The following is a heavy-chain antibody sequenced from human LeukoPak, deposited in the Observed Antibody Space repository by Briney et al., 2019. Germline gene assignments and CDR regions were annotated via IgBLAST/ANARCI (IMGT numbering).Heavy chain of an antibody. V-gene: IGHV1-46*01. CDR1: GYSFSTFY. J-gene: IGHJ4*02. Sequence: ASVKVSCTASGYSFSTFYIHWVRQAPGQGLEWMGMVNLSGGSTISAQRFQDRVNMTTDTSTRTVYMEMTGLTSDDTGIYYCARDALWGQGTQVTVSS. D-gene: IGHD3-3*02. CDR2: VNLSGGST. CDR3: ARDAL.